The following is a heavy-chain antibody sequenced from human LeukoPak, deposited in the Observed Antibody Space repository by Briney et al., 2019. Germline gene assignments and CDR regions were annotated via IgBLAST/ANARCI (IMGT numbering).Heavy chain of an antibody. V-gene: IGHV4-61*05. J-gene: IGHJ4*02. D-gene: IGHD5-18*01. CDR3: ARADLSGYSYTYYFDY. CDR1: GGSISSSSYY. CDR2: IYYSGST. Sequence: PSETLSLTCTVSGGSISSSSYYWGWIRQPPGKGLEWIGYIYYSGSTNYNPSLKSRVTISVDTSKNQFSLKLSSVTAADTAVYYCARADLSGYSYTYYFDYWGQGTLVTVSS.